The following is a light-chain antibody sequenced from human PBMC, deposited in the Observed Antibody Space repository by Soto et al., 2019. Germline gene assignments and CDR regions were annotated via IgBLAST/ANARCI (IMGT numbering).Light chain of an antibody. J-gene: IGLJ1*01. V-gene: IGLV2-23*01. CDR2: EDH. CDR1: ISDVGTYNL. Sequence: QPVLAQPASVSGSPGQSITISCTGTISDVGTYNLVSWYQHRPGKAPKLIIYEDHKRPSDISDRFSGSKSDNTASLTISGLQGEDEADYFCCSYAGRSTCPYVFGTGTKLTVL. CDR3: CSYAGRSTCPYV.